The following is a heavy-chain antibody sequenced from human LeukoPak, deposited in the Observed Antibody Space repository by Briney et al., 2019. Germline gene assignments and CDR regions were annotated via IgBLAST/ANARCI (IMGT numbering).Heavy chain of an antibody. V-gene: IGHV1-2*02. CDR2: INPNSGGT. Sequence: ASVNVSCKASGYTLTVYYMHWVRQAPGKGLEWMGWINPNSGGTNYAQKFQGRVTMTRDTSMSTAYMELSRRRADDTAVYYCARAYDYVWGSYRPRRVGAFDIWGQGTMVTVSS. J-gene: IGHJ3*02. CDR1: GYTLTVYY. D-gene: IGHD3-16*02. CDR3: ARAYDYVWGSYRPRRVGAFDI.